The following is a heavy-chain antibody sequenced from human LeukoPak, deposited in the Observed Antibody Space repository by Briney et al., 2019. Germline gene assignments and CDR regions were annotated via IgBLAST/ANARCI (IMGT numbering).Heavy chain of an antibody. Sequence: GESLKISCKATGYSFSNYYIVWVRPLPGKGLEWMGVIYPGDSQTRYSPSFQGQVTISADKSITTAYLQWSSLKASDTAMYYCARVTYFGDLSVSAFEFWGQGTLVTVSS. CDR3: ARVTYFGDLSVSAFEF. D-gene: IGHD3-10*01. CDR2: IYPGDSQT. V-gene: IGHV5-51*01. J-gene: IGHJ4*02. CDR1: GYSFSNYY.